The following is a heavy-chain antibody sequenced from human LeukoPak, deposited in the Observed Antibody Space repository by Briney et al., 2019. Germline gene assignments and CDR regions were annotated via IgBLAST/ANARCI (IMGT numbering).Heavy chain of an antibody. V-gene: IGHV3-74*01. CDR2: IDSYGSNT. CDR3: TRDTQSHFDY. CDR1: GFTFSSYW. J-gene: IGHJ4*02. Sequence: GGSLRLSCAASGFTFSSYWMHWVRQAPGKGLVWVSCIDSYGSNTYYADSVKGRFTISRDNAKNTLYLQMNSLRAEDTAVYYCTRDTQSHFDYWGQGTLVTVSS.